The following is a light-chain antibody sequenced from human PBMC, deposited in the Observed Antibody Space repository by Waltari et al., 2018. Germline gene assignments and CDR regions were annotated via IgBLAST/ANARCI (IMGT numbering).Light chain of an antibody. CDR1: RSDLGGHNY. CDR3: SSYTSSST. CDR2: DVS. Sequence: QSALTQPASVSGSPGQSITISCTGPRSDLGGHNYVSWYQQHPGKAPKLMIYDVSKRPSGVSNRFSASKSGNTASLTISGLQAEDEADYYCSSYTSSSTFGGGTKLTVL. J-gene: IGLJ2*01. V-gene: IGLV2-14*01.